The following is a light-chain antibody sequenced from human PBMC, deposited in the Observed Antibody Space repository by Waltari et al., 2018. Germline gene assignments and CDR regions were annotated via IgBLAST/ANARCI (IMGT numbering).Light chain of an antibody. CDR3: DSWDSSGTHVL. J-gene: IGLJ2*01. Sequence: GQTVRITCQGDSLRSYYASWYQQKPGQAPVLVVYGNNNRPSGIPERFSGSSSGNTASLTITGAQVEDEADYYCDSWDSSGTHVLFGGGTRLTVL. CDR1: SLRSYY. CDR2: GNN. V-gene: IGLV3-19*01.